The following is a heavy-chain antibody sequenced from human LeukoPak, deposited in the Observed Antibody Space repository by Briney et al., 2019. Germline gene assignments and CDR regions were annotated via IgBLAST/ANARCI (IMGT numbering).Heavy chain of an antibody. D-gene: IGHD3-9*01. CDR1: GGSFSVYY. V-gene: IGHV4-59*01. CDR3: ARVGYDVLTGYTPLDY. CDR2: IDDSGNT. Sequence: SETLSLTCAVYGGSFSVYYWSWIRQPPGKALDWIGYIDDSGNTKYNPALKSRVTISLDTSRIQFSLKVHSVTAADTAVYYCARVGYDVLTGYTPLDYWGQGTLVTVSS. J-gene: IGHJ4*02.